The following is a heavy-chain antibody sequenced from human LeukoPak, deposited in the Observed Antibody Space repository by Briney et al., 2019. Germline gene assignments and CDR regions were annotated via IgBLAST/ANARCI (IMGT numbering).Heavy chain of an antibody. D-gene: IGHD4-17*01. CDR1: GGTFSSYA. V-gene: IGHV1-18*01. CDR3: ARGASDYGGNSRYYYGMDV. Sequence: ASVKVSCKASGGTFSSYAISWVRQAPGQGLEWMGWISAYNGNTNYAQKLQGRVTMTTDTSTSTAYMELRSLRSDDTAVYYCARGASDYGGNSRYYYGMDVWGQGTTVTVSS. CDR2: ISAYNGNT. J-gene: IGHJ6*02.